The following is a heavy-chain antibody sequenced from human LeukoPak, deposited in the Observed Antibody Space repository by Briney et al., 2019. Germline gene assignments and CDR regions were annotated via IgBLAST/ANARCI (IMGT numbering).Heavy chain of an antibody. CDR1: GRSISSRGYS. CDR3: ASTVSWYFDL. Sequence: TLSLNCAVSGRSISSRGYSWSWIRQPPGKGLEWIGYIYHSGSTYYNPSLKSRVTISVDRSKNQLSLTLGSVTAADTAVYYCASTVSWYFDLWGRGTLVTVSS. D-gene: IGHD4-17*01. J-gene: IGHJ2*01. V-gene: IGHV4-30-2*01. CDR2: IYHSGST.